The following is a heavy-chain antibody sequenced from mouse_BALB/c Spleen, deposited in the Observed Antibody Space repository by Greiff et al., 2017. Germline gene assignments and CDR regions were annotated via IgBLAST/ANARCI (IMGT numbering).Heavy chain of an antibody. Sequence: VKVVESGPGLVAPSQSLSITCTVSGFSLTSYGVHWVRQPPGKGLEWLGAIWAGGSTNYNSALMSRLSISKDNSKSQVFLKMNSLQTDDTAMYYCAREFYYGSSYDYYFDYWGQGTTLTVSS. V-gene: IGHV2-9*02. D-gene: IGHD1-1*01. J-gene: IGHJ2*01. CDR1: GFSLTSYG. CDR3: AREFYYGSSYDYYFDY. CDR2: IWAGGST.